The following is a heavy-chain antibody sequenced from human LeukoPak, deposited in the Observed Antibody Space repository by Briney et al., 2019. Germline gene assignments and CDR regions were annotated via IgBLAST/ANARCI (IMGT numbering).Heavy chain of an antibody. CDR3: ARDLVGAGDY. V-gene: IGHV1-46*01. D-gene: IGHD1-26*01. CDR2: INPSGGST. J-gene: IGHJ4*02. CDR1: GYTFTSYY. Sequence: ASVKVSCKASGYTFTSYYMRWVRQAPGQGLEWMGIINPSGGSTSYAQKFQGRVTITRDTSASTAYMELSSLRSEDTAVYYCARDLVGAGDYWGQGTLVTVSS.